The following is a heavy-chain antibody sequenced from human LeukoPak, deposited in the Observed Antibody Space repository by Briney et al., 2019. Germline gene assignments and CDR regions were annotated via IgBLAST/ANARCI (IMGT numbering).Heavy chain of an antibody. Sequence: GGSLRLSCAASGFTFSSYAMSWVRQAPGKGLEWVPAISGSGGSTYYADSVKGRFTISRDNSKNTLHLQMNSLRAEDTAVYYCANDPRDYYYGMDVWGQGTTVTVSS. V-gene: IGHV3-23*01. CDR1: GFTFSSYA. CDR3: ANDPRDYYYGMDV. CDR2: ISGSGGST. J-gene: IGHJ6*02.